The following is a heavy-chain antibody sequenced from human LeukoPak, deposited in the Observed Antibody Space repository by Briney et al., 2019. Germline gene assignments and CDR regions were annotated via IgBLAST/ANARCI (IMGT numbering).Heavy chain of an antibody. D-gene: IGHD5-12*01. Sequence: GESLKISFQGSGYRFNSYWIGWVRPMPGKGLEGMGIINPGDSDTRYSPSFQGQVTISVDKSISTAYLQWSSLKASDTAMYYCARRVPSSQYSGYDSLDYWGQGTLVTVSS. J-gene: IGHJ4*02. V-gene: IGHV5-51*01. CDR1: GYRFNSYW. CDR3: ARRVPSSQYSGYDSLDY. CDR2: INPGDSDT.